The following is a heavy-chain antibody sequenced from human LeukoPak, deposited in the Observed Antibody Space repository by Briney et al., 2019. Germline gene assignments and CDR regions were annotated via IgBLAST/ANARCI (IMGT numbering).Heavy chain of an antibody. Sequence: SEILSLTCTVSGHSISSGYYWGWIRQPPGKGLEWIGSIYHSGSTYYNPSLKSRVTISVDTSKNQFSLKLSSVTAADTAVYYCARETSQKGAHYMDVWGKGTTVTISS. CDR3: ARETSQKGAHYMDV. CDR2: IYHSGST. D-gene: IGHD3-16*01. J-gene: IGHJ6*03. CDR1: GHSISSGYY. V-gene: IGHV4-38-2*02.